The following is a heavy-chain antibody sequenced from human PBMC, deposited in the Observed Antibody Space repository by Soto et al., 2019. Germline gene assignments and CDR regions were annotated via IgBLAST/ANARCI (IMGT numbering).Heavy chain of an antibody. CDR1: GYTFTSYG. D-gene: IGHD3-3*01. V-gene: IGHV1-18*01. CDR2: ISAYNGNT. CDR3: ARSFFQASYYDFWSGYYTGDFDY. Sequence: GASVKVSCKASGYTFTSYGISWVRQAPGQGLEWMGCISAYNGNTNYAQKLQGRVTMTTDTSTSTAYMELRSLRSDDTAVYYCARSFFQASYYDFWSGYYTGDFDYWGQGTLVTVSS. J-gene: IGHJ4*02.